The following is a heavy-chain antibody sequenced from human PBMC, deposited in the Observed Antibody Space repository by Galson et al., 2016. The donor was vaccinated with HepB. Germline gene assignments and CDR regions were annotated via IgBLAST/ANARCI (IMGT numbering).Heavy chain of an antibody. Sequence: SETLSLTCTVSGGSISSYYWNWIRQPPGKGLEWIGYIYYSGSTNYNPSLKSRVTISVDTSKNQFSLKLSSVTAADTAVYYCVRDNEIFENTYGSTSDHYYGMDVWGQGTTVTVSS. V-gene: IGHV4-59*01. CDR2: IYYSGST. CDR3: VRDNEIFENTYGSTSDHYYGMDV. J-gene: IGHJ6*02. CDR1: GGSISSYY. D-gene: IGHD5-18*01.